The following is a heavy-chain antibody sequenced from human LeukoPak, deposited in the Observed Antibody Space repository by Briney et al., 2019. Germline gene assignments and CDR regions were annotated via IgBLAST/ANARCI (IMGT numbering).Heavy chain of an antibody. J-gene: IGHJ3*02. V-gene: IGHV1-69*05. Sequence: SVKVSCKASGGTFSSYAISWVRQAPGQGLEWMGGIIPIFGTANYAQKFQGRVTITTDESTSTAYMELSSLRSEDMAVYYCARPGGRRWLQLNAFDIWGQGTMVTVSS. D-gene: IGHD5-24*01. CDR3: ARPGGRRWLQLNAFDI. CDR1: GGTFSSYA. CDR2: IIPIFGTA.